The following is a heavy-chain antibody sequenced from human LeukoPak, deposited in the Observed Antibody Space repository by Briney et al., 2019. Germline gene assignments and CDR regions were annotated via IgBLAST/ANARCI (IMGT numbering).Heavy chain of an antibody. CDR2: IYYSGST. J-gene: IGHJ3*02. CDR3: ARIPTNAVPSAHNGFDI. CDR1: GGSISSSSYY. D-gene: IGHD6-19*01. V-gene: IGHV4-39*01. Sequence: ASETLSLTCTVSGGSISSSSYYWGWIRQPPGKGLEGIGSIYYSGSTYYNPSLKSRVTISVDTSKNQFSLKLSSVTAADTAVYYCARIPTNAVPSAHNGFDIWGQGTMLTVSS.